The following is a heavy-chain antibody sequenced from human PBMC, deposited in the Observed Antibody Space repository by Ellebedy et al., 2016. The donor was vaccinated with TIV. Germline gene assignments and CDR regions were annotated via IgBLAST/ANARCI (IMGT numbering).Heavy chain of an antibody. V-gene: IGHV3-49*03. Sequence: GGSLRLSXTSSGFTFGDYAMAWFRQSPGKGPEYLGFIRPKAYGGTTEYAASVRGRFTISRDDSNSIAHLQMNGLKTEDTAVYYCAKDQWWGSISMVRGVLAADWGQGTLVIVSS. J-gene: IGHJ4*02. D-gene: IGHD3-10*01. CDR2: IRPKAYGGTT. CDR3: AKDQWWGSISMVRGVLAAD. CDR1: GFTFGDYA.